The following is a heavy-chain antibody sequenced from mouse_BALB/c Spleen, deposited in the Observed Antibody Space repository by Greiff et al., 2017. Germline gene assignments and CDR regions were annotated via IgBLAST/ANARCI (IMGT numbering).Heavy chain of an antibody. D-gene: IGHD2-10*02. CDR1: GYTFTSYT. CDR3: ARISYGNYVNFDY. J-gene: IGHJ2*01. V-gene: IGHV1-4*02. CDR2: INPSSGYT. Sequence: VQLQQSAAELARPGASVKMSCKASGYTFTSYTMHWVKQRPGQGLEWIGYINPSSGYTEYNQKFKDKTTLTADKSSSTAYMQLSSLTSEDSAVYYCARISYGNYVNFDYWGQGTTLTVSS.